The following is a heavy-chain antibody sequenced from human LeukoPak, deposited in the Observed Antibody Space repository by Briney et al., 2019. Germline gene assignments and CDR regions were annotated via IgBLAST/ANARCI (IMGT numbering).Heavy chain of an antibody. CDR3: ASLGITVTTQIDY. CDR1: GGSISSSSYY. J-gene: IGHJ4*02. V-gene: IGHV4-39*07. Sequence: PSETLSLTCTVSGGSISSSSYYWGWIRQPPGKGLEWIGSIYYSGSTYYNPSLKSRVTISVDTSKNQFSLKLSSVTAADTAVYYCASLGITVTTQIDYWGQGTLATVSS. CDR2: IYYSGST. D-gene: IGHD4-17*01.